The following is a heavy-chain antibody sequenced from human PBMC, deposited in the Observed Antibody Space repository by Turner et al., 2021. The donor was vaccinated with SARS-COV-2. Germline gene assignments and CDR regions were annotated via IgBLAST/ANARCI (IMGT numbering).Heavy chain of an antibody. D-gene: IGHD3-22*01. CDR2: GNYSGRT. CDR3: ARHSDAMVVVGHFDF. V-gene: IGHV4-39*01. CDR1: SCPISQSGSY. J-gene: IGHJ4*02. Sequence: LQELGPGLVKTSETPPPLCSVSSCPISQSGSYSGWIRHLPGKGVGWSGSGNYSGRTYNNPSLNTGVTVTVDTSKKQFFLRLTAVTAADTAVYNCARHSDAMVVVGHFDFWGQGIPVTVSS.